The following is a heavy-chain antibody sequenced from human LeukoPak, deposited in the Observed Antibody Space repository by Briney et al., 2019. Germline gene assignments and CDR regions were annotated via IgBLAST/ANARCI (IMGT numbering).Heavy chain of an antibody. D-gene: IGHD3-9*01. Sequence: PGGSLRLSCAASGFTFDDYTMHWVRQAPGKGLEWVSLISWDGGSTYYADSVKGRFTISRDNSKNSLYLQMNSLRTEDTALYYCAKDTGESRYYDILTGLDYWGQGTLVTVSS. CDR3: AKDTGESRYYDILTGLDY. J-gene: IGHJ4*02. CDR2: ISWDGGST. V-gene: IGHV3-43*01. CDR1: GFTFDDYT.